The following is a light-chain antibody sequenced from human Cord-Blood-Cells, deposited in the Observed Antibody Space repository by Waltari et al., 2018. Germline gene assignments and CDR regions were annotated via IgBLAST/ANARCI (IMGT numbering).Light chain of an antibody. J-gene: IGLJ1*01. V-gene: IGLV2-23*01. CDR1: RSDVGSYNL. CDR3: CSYAGSSYV. Sequence: QSALTQSASVSGSPGQPITISCTGTRSDVGSYNLASWYQQHPGKAPKLMIYEGSKRPSGVSNRFSGSKSGNTASLTISGLQAEDEADYYCCSYAGSSYVFGTGTKVTVL. CDR2: EGS.